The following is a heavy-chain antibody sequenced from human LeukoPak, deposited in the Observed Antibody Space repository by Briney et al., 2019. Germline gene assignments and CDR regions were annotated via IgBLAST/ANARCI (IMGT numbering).Heavy chain of an antibody. Sequence: PGGSLRLSCAASGFTFSRYGMHWVRQTPGKGLEWVAVIYYDGSNKFYADSVKGRFTISRDVSKNTLYLQMNSLRAEDTAVYYCAKAAGSGSFDGFDIWGQGTMVTVSS. V-gene: IGHV3-33*06. D-gene: IGHD3-10*01. CDR1: GFTFSRYG. CDR2: IYYDGSNK. CDR3: AKAAGSGSFDGFDI. J-gene: IGHJ3*02.